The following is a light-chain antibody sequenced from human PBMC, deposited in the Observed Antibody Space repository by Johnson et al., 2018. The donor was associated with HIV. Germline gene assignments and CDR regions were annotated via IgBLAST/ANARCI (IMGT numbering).Light chain of an antibody. CDR1: TSKIENNY. CDR2: DNT. CDR3: GTWDSSLSAHFV. V-gene: IGLV1-51*01. Sequence: QSVLTQPPSVSAAPGQKVTISCSGTTSKIENNYVSWYQQFPERAPKLLIYDNTKRPSGIPDRFSASKSGTSATLVITGLQTGDEADYYCGTWDSSLSAHFVFGTGTRFTV. J-gene: IGLJ1*01.